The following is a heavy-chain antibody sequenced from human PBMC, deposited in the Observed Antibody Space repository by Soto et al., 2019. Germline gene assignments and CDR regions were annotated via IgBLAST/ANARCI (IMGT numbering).Heavy chain of an antibody. J-gene: IGHJ4*02. CDR3: ARDRGLGVATTGFDY. D-gene: IGHD5-12*01. Sequence: TLSLTCTVSGGSISSGGYYWSWIRQHPGKGLEWIGYIYYSGSTYYNPSLKSRVTISVDTSKNQFSLKLSSVTAADTAVYYCARDRGLGVATTGFDYWGQGTLVTVSS. CDR1: GGSISSGGYY. V-gene: IGHV4-31*03. CDR2: IYYSGST.